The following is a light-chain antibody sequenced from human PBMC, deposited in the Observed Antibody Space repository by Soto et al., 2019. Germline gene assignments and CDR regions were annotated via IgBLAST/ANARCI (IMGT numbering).Light chain of an antibody. J-gene: IGLJ1*01. CDR2: DVT. CDR3: CSYAGTYTLYV. CDR1: SSDVGAYNY. Sequence: QSALTQPRSVSGSPGQSVTISCTGTSSDVGAYNYVSWYQQHPGKAPKLMIYDVTKRPSGVPDRFSGSKSGNTASLTISGLQGEDEADYYCCSYAGTYTLYVFGPGTRSPS. V-gene: IGLV2-11*01.